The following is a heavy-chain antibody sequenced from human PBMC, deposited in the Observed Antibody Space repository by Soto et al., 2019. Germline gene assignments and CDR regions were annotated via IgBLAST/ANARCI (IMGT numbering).Heavy chain of an antibody. Sequence: ASVKVSCKAPGYTFTSYAIHWVRQAPGQRLEWMGWINAGNGNTLYSQNFQGRVTFTRDTSASTGYMELSSLRSEDTAVYYCASSAGTYASGNWFDPWGQGTLVTVS. CDR1: GYTFTSYA. CDR3: ASSAGTYASGNWFDP. CDR2: INAGNGNT. J-gene: IGHJ5*02. D-gene: IGHD1-1*01. V-gene: IGHV1-3*01.